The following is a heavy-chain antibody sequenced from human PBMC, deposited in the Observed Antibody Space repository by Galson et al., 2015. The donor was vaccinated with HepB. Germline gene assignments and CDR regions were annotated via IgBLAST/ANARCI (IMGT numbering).Heavy chain of an antibody. V-gene: IGHV3-73*01. D-gene: IGHD6-19*01. J-gene: IGHJ6*03. Sequence: SLRLSCAASGFTFSGSAMHWVRQASGKGLEWVGRIRSKANSYATAYAASVKGRFTISRDDSKNTAYLQMNSLKTEDTAVYYCTRQGEQWLVDSYYYYYYMDVWGKGTTVTVSS. CDR3: TRQGEQWLVDSYYYYYYMDV. CDR1: GFTFSGSA. CDR2: IRSKANSYAT.